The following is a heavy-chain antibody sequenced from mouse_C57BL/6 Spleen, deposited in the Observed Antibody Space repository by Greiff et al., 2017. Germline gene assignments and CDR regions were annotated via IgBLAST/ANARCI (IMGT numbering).Heavy chain of an antibody. D-gene: IGHD2-5*01. CDR3: ARSDSNWGFDY. CDR2: IYPGSGST. CDR1: GYTFTSYW. J-gene: IGHJ2*01. Sequence: QVQLQQPGAELVKPGASVQMSCKASGYTFTSYWITWVKQRPGQGRGWSGDIYPGSGSTNYNEKFKSKATLTVDTSSSTAYMQLSSLTSEDSAVYYCARSDSNWGFDYWGQGTTLTVSS. V-gene: IGHV1-55*01.